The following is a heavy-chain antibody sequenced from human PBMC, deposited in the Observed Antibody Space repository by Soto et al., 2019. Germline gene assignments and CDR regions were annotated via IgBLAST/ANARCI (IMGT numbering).Heavy chain of an antibody. CDR1: GFTFSSYG. CDR3: VRDHSSSWYYFDY. CDR2: ISYDGSNK. Sequence: PGGSLRLSCAASGFTFSSYGMHWVRQAPGKGLEWVAVISYDGSNKYYADSVKGRFTISRDNSKNTLYLQMNSLRAEDTAVYYCVRDHSSSWYYFDYWGQGTLVTVSS. J-gene: IGHJ4*02. V-gene: IGHV3-30*03. D-gene: IGHD6-13*01.